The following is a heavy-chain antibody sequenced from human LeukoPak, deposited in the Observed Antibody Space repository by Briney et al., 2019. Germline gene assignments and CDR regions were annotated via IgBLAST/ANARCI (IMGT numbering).Heavy chain of an antibody. Sequence: GASVKVSCKASGGTFSSYTISWVRQAPGQGLEWMGRIIPILGIANYAQKFQGRFTITADKSTSTAYMELSSLRSEDTAVYYCARDSSDYGDPQDAFDIWGQGTMVTVSS. D-gene: IGHD4-17*01. CDR2: IIPILGIA. CDR1: GGTFSSYT. V-gene: IGHV1-69*04. J-gene: IGHJ3*02. CDR3: ARDSSDYGDPQDAFDI.